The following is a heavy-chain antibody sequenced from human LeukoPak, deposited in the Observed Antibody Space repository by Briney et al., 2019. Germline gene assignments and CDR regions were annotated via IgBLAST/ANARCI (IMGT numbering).Heavy chain of an antibody. CDR3: AKDGGSNGWYNFSAP. D-gene: IGHD6-19*01. V-gene: IGHV3-30*18. J-gene: IGHJ5*02. CDR1: GFSISESG. Sequence: GTSLRLSCAVSGFSISESGMHWVRQAPGKGLEWVAMISHHGTATYYGDSVRGRFTVSRDISKNTLYLQMDSLRPEDTAIYYCAKDGGSNGWYNFSAPWGQGTRVTVSS. CDR2: ISHHGTAT.